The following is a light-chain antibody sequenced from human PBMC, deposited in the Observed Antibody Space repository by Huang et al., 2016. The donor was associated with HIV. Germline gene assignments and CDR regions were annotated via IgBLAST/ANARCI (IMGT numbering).Light chain of an antibody. CDR3: QHYGTSPQT. Sequence: EIVLTQSPGTLSLSPGEGATLSCRASQSINNNYLAWFQQKPGQPPRLLIYVASSRATGVPDRFTGSGCGTDFNLTISRLETEDVAMYVCQHYGTSPQTFGQGTKLEIK. CDR2: VAS. V-gene: IGKV3-20*01. J-gene: IGKJ2*01. CDR1: QSINNNY.